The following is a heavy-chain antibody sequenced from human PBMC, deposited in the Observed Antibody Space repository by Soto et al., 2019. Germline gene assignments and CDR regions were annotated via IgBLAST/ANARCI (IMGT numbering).Heavy chain of an antibody. Sequence: GAPVKASCQASGGSFCSYAISWVRQAPGQGLEWMGGINTMFGTANYAQKFQARVTITADESTSTAYMELSSLRSEDTAVYYCARAIVAARPQDAFDIWGPGTMVTVSS. J-gene: IGHJ3*02. CDR2: INTMFGTA. CDR3: ARAIVAARPQDAFDI. CDR1: GGSFCSYA. D-gene: IGHD6-6*01. V-gene: IGHV1-69*01.